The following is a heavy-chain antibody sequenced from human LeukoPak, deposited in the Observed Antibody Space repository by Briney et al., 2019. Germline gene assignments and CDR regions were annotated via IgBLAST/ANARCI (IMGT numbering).Heavy chain of an antibody. CDR2: LHHTRST. D-gene: IGHD1-26*01. Sequence: PSETLSLTCAVSGYSIRSGYYWAWIRQPPGKGLEWIGSLHHTRSTYYNPSLKSRVTMSVDRSNNKFSLNLNSVTAADTAVHYCARDRESSPWELLLDYWGQGIVVTVSS. CDR1: GYSIRSGYY. CDR3: ARDRESSPWELLLDY. J-gene: IGHJ4*02. V-gene: IGHV4-38-2*02.